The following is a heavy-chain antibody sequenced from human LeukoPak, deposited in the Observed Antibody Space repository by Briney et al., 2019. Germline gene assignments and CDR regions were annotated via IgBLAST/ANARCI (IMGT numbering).Heavy chain of an antibody. CDR1: GFTFGEHV. CDR2: IRSRTFRGTT. J-gene: IGHJ6*03. V-gene: IGHV3-49*04. Sequence: GGSLRLSCAASGFTFGEHVVSWVRQAPGKGLEWVGLIRSRTFRGTTENAASVEGRFTFSRDDSKSIAYLQMNSLKTEDTAVYYCTREDLYYYYMDVWGKGTTVTVSS. CDR3: TREDLYYYYMDV.